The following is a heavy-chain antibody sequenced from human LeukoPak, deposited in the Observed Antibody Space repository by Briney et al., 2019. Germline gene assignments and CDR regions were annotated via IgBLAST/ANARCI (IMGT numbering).Heavy chain of an antibody. CDR1: GFTFSSYW. J-gene: IGHJ6*04. V-gene: IGHV3-7*01. D-gene: IGHD3-10*02. CDR3: AELGITMIGGV. Sequence: GGSLRLSCAASGFTFSSYWMSWVRQAPGKGLEWVANIKQDGSEKYYVDSVKGRFTTSRDSAKSSLYLQMNSLRAEDTAVYYCAELGITMIGGVWGKGTTVTISS. CDR2: IKQDGSEK.